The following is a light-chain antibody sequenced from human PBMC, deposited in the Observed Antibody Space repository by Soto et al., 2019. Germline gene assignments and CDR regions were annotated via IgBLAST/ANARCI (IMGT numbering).Light chain of an antibody. CDR2: EVS. CDR3: SSFTTSSTLV. CDR1: SSDVGGYNY. J-gene: IGLJ2*01. Sequence: QSALTQPASVSGSPGQSITISCTGTSSDVGGYNYVSWYQQHPGKAPKLMIYEVSNRPSGVSNRFSGSKSGNTAYLTISGLQVEDEADYYCSSFTTSSTLVFGGGTKLTVL. V-gene: IGLV2-14*01.